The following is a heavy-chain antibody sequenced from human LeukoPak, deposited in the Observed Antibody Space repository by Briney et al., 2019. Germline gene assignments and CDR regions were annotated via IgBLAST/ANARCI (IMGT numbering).Heavy chain of an antibody. D-gene: IGHD2-2*01. CDR2: IIPIFGTA. CDR3: ARVTRYCSSTSCRRTYYYYGMDV. CDR1: GGTFSSYA. V-gene: IGHV1-69*01. Sequence: SVKVSCKASGGTFSSYAISWVRQAPGQGLEWMGGIIPIFGTANYAQKFQGRVTITADESTSTAYMELRSLRSDDTAVYYCARVTRYCSSTSCRRTYYYYGMDVWGQGTTVTVSS. J-gene: IGHJ6*02.